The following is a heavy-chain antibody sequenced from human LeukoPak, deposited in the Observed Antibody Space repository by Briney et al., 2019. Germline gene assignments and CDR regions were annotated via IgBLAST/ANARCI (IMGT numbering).Heavy chain of an antibody. CDR3: ARGRDTYYYGSGSYADY. Sequence: PGGSLRLSCVASGFTFNNAWVSWVRQAPRKGLEWVANIKQDGSEKYYVDSVKGRFTISRDNAKNSLYLQMNSLRAEDTAVYYCARGRDTYYYGSGSYADYWGQGTLVTVSS. V-gene: IGHV3-7*01. CDR1: GFTFNNAW. CDR2: IKQDGSEK. J-gene: IGHJ4*02. D-gene: IGHD3-10*01.